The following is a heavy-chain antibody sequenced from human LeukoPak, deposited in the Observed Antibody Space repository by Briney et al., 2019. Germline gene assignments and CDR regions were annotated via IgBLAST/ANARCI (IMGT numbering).Heavy chain of an antibody. CDR2: IYHTGST. Sequence: SETLSLTCAVPGFSISSDKYWGWIRQPPGKGLEWIGSIYHTGSTYYNPSLKSRVTISVDTSKNQFALKLNSVTAADTAVYYCARLSYYYYYMDVWGRGTTLTVSS. D-gene: IGHD3-10*01. V-gene: IGHV4-38-2*01. CDR1: GFSISSDKY. J-gene: IGHJ6*03. CDR3: ARLSYYYYYMDV.